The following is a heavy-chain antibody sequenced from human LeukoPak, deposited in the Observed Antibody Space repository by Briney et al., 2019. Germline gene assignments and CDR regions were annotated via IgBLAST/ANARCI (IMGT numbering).Heavy chain of an antibody. V-gene: IGHV3-21*01. CDR3: ARDRVEMATTLFSY. CDR1: RLTFSSIS. CDR2: ISSSSSYI. J-gene: IGHJ4*02. Sequence: KGGRCLRLSCAASRLTFSSISMNWVSQAPGKGLEWVSSISSSSSYIYYADSVKGRFTISRDNAKNSLYLQMNSLRAEDTAVYYCARDRVEMATTLFSYWGQGTLVTVSS. D-gene: IGHD5-24*01.